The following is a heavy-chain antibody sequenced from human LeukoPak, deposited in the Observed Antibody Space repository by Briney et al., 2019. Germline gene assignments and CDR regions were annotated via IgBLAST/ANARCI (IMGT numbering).Heavy chain of an antibody. J-gene: IGHJ4*02. CDR2: IYTSGST. CDR1: GGSISSYY. Sequence: SETLSLTCTVSGGSISSYYWSWIRQPAGKGLEWIGRIYTSGSTNYNPSLKSRVTMSVDTSKNQLSLKLSSVTAADTAVYYCAGSIAVAGTVDYWGQGTLVTVSS. CDR3: AGSIAVAGTVDY. V-gene: IGHV4-4*07. D-gene: IGHD6-19*01.